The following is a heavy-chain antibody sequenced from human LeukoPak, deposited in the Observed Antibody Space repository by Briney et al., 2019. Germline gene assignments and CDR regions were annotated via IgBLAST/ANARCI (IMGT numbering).Heavy chain of an antibody. V-gene: IGHV1-18*01. D-gene: IGHD3-22*01. CDR2: LNTYNGNT. J-gene: IGHJ3*02. CDR3: ARGLVLYYYDSSGWDAFDI. CDR1: GGTFSSYT. Sequence: ASVKVSCKASGGTFSSYTISWVRQAPGQGPEWMGWLNTYNGNTNYAQKLQGRVTMTTDTSTSTAYMELRSLRSEDTAVYYCARGLVLYYYDSSGWDAFDIWGQGTMVTVSS.